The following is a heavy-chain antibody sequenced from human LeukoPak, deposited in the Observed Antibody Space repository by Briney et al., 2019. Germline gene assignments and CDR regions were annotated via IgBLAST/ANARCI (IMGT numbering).Heavy chain of an antibody. CDR2: LYSGGST. CDR1: GFTVSTTY. D-gene: IGHD6-25*01. CDR3: ARDDSGPQAFDL. V-gene: IGHV3-53*01. Sequence: GGSLRLSCAAFGFTVSTTYMNWVRQAPGKGLEWVSTLYSGGSTHYADSVKGRFTISRDNAKNTLYLQMNSLRAEDTAMYYCARDDSGPQAFDLWGQGTMVTVSS. J-gene: IGHJ3*01.